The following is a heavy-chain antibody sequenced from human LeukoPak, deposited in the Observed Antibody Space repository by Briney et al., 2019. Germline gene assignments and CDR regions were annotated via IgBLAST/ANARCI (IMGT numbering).Heavy chain of an antibody. J-gene: IGHJ1*01. CDR3: TTTGGSTGWYNEYFQH. V-gene: IGHV3-15*01. D-gene: IGHD6-19*01. CDR2: IKSKTDGGAI. CDR1: GFIFSTAW. Sequence: GSLRLSCTASGFIFSTAWMTWVRQAPGKGLEWVGRIKSKTDGGAIEYAAPVKGTFTISRDDSKNTLYLQMSGLRTEDTALYYCTTTGGSTGWYNEYFQHWGQGTLVTVSS.